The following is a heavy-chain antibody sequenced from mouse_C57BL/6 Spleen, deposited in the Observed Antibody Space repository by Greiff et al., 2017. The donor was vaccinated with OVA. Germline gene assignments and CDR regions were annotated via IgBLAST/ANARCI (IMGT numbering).Heavy chain of an antibody. Sequence: VKLMESGAELVKPGASVKISCKASGYAFSSYWMNWVKQRPGKGLEWIGQIYPGDGDTNYNGKFKGKATLTADKSSSTAYMQLSSLTSEDSAVYFCARSDYGNYPFAYWGQGTLVTVSA. V-gene: IGHV1-80*01. J-gene: IGHJ3*01. CDR2: IYPGDGDT. D-gene: IGHD2-1*01. CDR3: ARSDYGNYPFAY. CDR1: GYAFSSYW.